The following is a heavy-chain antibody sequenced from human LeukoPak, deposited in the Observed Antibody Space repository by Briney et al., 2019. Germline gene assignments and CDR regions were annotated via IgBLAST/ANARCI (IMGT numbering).Heavy chain of an antibody. CDR1: GGSISSSSYY. V-gene: IGHV4-39*01. Sequence: PSETLSLTCTVSGGSISSSSYYWGWIRQPPGKGLEWIGSIYYSGSTYYNPSLKSRVTISVDTSKNQFSLKLSSVTAADTAVYYCARRYFGLSLGTVAGTKYWYFGLWGRGTLVTVSS. D-gene: IGHD6-19*01. CDR3: ARRYFGLSLGTVAGTKYWYFGL. CDR2: IYYSGST. J-gene: IGHJ2*01.